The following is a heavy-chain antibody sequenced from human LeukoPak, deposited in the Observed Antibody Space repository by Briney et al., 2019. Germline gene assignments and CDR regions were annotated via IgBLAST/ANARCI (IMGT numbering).Heavy chain of an antibody. CDR3: ARVPYNWNVNGFDP. CDR2: INPNSGGT. CDR1: GYTFTGYY. V-gene: IGHV1-2*02. Sequence: ASVKVSCKASGYTFTGYYMHWVRQAPGQGLEWMGWINPNSGGTNYAQKFQGRVTMTRDTSISTAYMELSRLRSDDTAVYYCARVPYNWNVNGFDPWGQGTLVTVSS. J-gene: IGHJ5*02. D-gene: IGHD1-20*01.